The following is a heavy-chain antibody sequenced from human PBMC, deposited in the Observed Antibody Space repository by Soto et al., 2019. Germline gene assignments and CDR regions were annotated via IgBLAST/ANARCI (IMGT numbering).Heavy chain of an antibody. CDR2: IWYDGSNK. CDR1: GFTFSSHG. J-gene: IGHJ4*02. V-gene: IGHV3-33*01. Sequence: PGGSLRLSCAASGFTFSSHGMHWVRQAPGKGLEWVAVIWYDGSNKYYADSVKGRFTISRDNSKNTLYLQMSSLRAEDTAVYYCARVSRSGYYPKYWGQGTLVTVSS. D-gene: IGHD3-3*01. CDR3: ARVSRSGYYPKY.